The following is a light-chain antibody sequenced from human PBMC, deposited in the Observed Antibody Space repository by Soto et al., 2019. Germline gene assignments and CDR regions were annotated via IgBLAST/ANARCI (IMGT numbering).Light chain of an antibody. CDR2: EVS. J-gene: IGLJ3*02. Sequence: QSVLTQPASVSGSPGQSITISCTGTSSDVGGYNYVSWYQQHPGKAPKLMIYEVSNRPSGVSNRFSGSKSGNTASLTISGLLAEDEADYYCSSYTSSGTQWVFGGGTQLTVL. V-gene: IGLV2-14*01. CDR3: SSYTSSGTQWV. CDR1: SSDVGGYNY.